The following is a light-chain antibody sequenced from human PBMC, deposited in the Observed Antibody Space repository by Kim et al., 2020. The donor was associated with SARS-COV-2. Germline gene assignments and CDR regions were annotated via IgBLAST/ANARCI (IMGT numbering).Light chain of an antibody. Sequence: SSELTQDPAVSVALVQTVRITCQGDSLRSYYASWYQQKPGQAPVFVIYGKNNRPSGIPDRFSGSSSGNTASLTITGAQAEDEADYYCISRDSSGNHLVFGGGTQLTVL. CDR1: SLRSYY. CDR3: ISRDSSGNHLV. J-gene: IGLJ2*01. CDR2: GKN. V-gene: IGLV3-19*01.